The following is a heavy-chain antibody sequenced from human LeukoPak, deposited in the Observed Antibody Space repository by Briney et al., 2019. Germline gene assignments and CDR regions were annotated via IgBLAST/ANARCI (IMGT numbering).Heavy chain of an antibody. D-gene: IGHD6-13*01. V-gene: IGHV5-51*01. Sequence: GASLKISCKGSGYSFTSYWIGWVRQMPGKGLEWMGIIYPSDSDTRYSPSFQGQVTISADKSISTAYLQWSSLKASDTAMYYCARAMGIAAAGKGAFDYWGQGTLVTVSS. CDR1: GYSFTSYW. J-gene: IGHJ4*02. CDR2: IYPSDSDT. CDR3: ARAMGIAAAGKGAFDY.